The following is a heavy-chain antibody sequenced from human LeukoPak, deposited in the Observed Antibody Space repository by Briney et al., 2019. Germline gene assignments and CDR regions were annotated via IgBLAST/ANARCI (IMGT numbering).Heavy chain of an antibody. CDR2: INSDGSST. CDR3: ARGPWELYTAAEYFQH. J-gene: IGHJ1*01. CDR1: GFTFSSYW. V-gene: IGHV3-74*01. D-gene: IGHD1-26*01. Sequence: GGSLRLXCAASGFTFSSYWMHWVRQAPGKGLVWVSRINSDGSSTSYADSVKGRFTISRDNAKNTLYLQMNSLRAEDTAVYYCARGPWELYTAAEYFQHWGQGTLVTVSS.